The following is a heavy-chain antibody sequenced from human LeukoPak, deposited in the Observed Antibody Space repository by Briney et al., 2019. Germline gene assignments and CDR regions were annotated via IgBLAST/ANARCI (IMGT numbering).Heavy chain of an antibody. CDR1: GFTFSSYW. V-gene: IGHV3-7*01. D-gene: IGHD5-18*01. J-gene: IGHJ4*02. Sequence: GGSLRLSCAASGFTFSSYWMSWVRQAPGRGLEWVANIKKDESEKYYVDSVKGRFTISRDNAKKSLYLQMNSLRAEDTAVYYCARHLSGITGYTYGRGIDYWGQGTPVTVSS. CDR2: IKKDESEK. CDR3: ARHLSGITGYTYGRGIDY.